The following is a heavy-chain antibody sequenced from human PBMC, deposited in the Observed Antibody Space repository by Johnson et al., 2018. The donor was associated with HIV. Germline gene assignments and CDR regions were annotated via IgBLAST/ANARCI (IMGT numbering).Heavy chain of an antibody. CDR2: ISSNGGST. V-gene: IGHV3-64*01. CDR1: GFTFSSYA. Sequence: VQLVESGGGVVQPGRSLRLSCAASGFTFSSYAMHWVRQAPGKGLEYVSAISSNGGSTYYANSVKGRFTISRDNSKNTLYLQMGSLRAEDTALYYCAKGRGSNWYTGAFDLWGQGTLVTVSS. D-gene: IGHD6-13*01. CDR3: AKGRGSNWYTGAFDL. J-gene: IGHJ3*01.